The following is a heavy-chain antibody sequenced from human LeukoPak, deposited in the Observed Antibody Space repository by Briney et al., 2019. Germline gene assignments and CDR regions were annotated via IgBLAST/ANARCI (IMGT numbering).Heavy chain of an antibody. CDR2: IFYDGTER. D-gene: IGHD3-10*01. CDR1: GFIFRDYG. CDR3: AKDWGYGLGNYLDS. J-gene: IGHJ4*02. Sequence: PGGSLRPSCSPPGFIFRDYGMHWVPEAPGKGLEWGAVIFYDGTERYYAHCVKGRFIISIDNSKNTLYLKMNSLRSDDTAVYYCAKDWGYGLGNYLDSWGQGSLV. V-gene: IGHV3-30*18.